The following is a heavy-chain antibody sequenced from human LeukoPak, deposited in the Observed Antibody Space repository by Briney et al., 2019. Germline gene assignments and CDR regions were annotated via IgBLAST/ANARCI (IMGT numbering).Heavy chain of an antibody. Sequence: PGGSLRLSCAASGFTVSSNYMSWVRQAPGKGLEWVSVIYSGGSTYYADSVKGRFTISRDNSKNTLYLQMNSLRAEDTAVYYCASSDILTGTYFDYWGQGTLVTVSS. CDR2: IYSGGST. CDR1: GFTVSSNY. CDR3: ASSDILTGTYFDY. D-gene: IGHD3-9*01. V-gene: IGHV3-66*01. J-gene: IGHJ4*02.